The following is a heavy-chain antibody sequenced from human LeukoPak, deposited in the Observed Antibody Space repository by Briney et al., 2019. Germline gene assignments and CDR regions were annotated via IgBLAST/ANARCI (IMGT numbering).Heavy chain of an antibody. Sequence: SVKVSCKASGGTFSSYAISWVRQAPGQGLEWMGGIIPIFGTANYAQKFQGGVTITTDESTSTAYMELGSLRSEDTAVYYCARSIKWLRLDLNWFDPWGQGTLVTVSS. D-gene: IGHD5-12*01. J-gene: IGHJ5*02. CDR2: IIPIFGTA. CDR3: ARSIKWLRLDLNWFDP. V-gene: IGHV1-69*05. CDR1: GGTFSSYA.